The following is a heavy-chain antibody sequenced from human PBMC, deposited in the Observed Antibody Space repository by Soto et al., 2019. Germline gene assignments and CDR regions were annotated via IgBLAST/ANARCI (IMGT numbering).Heavy chain of an antibody. V-gene: IGHV4-38-2*02. CDR1: GYSISSGYY. J-gene: IGHJ6*02. CDR3: ARDRRYGSGSYYYYGMDV. CDR2: IYHSGST. D-gene: IGHD3-10*01. Sequence: PSETLSLTCAVSGYSISSGYYWGWIRQPPGKGLEWIGSIYHSGSTYYNPSLKSRVTISVDTSKNQFSLKLSSVTAADTAVYYCARDRRYGSGSYYYYGMDVWGQGTTVTVSS.